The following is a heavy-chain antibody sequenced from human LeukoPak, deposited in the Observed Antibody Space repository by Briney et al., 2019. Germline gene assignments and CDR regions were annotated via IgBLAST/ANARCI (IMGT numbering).Heavy chain of an antibody. CDR2: INTNTGNP. D-gene: IGHD3-10*01. V-gene: IGHV7-4-1*02. J-gene: IGHJ5*02. CDR1: GYTFTSYA. Sequence: ASVKVSCKASGYTFTSYAMNWVRQAPGQGLEWMGWINTNTGNPTYAQGFTGRFVFSLDTSVSTAYLQISSLKAEDTAVYYCAREWFGEYLDWFDPWGQGTLVTVSS. CDR3: AREWFGEYLDWFDP.